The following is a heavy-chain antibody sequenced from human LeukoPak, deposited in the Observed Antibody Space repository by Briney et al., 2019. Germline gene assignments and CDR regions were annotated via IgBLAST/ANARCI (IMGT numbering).Heavy chain of an antibody. D-gene: IGHD1-26*01. CDR3: TTGRGSYRTSFDY. Sequence: GSLRLSCAASGFTFSNAWMSWVRQAPGKGLEWVGRIKSKTDGGTTDYAAPVKGRFTISRDDSKNTLYLQMNSLKTEDTAVYYCTTGRGSYRTSFDYWGQGTLVTVSS. CDR2: IKSKTDGGTT. J-gene: IGHJ4*02. CDR1: GFTFSNAW. V-gene: IGHV3-15*01.